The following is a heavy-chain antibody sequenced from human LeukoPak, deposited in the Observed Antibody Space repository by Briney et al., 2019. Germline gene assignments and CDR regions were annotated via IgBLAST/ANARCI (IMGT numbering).Heavy chain of an antibody. Sequence: ASVKVSCKASGYTFTSYYMLWVRQAPGQGLEWMGIINPSGGSTSYAQKFQGRVTMTRDTSTSTVYMELSSLRSEDTAVYYCARDRITGTTRHYYYYGMDVWGQGTTVTVSS. D-gene: IGHD1-7*01. CDR2: INPSGGST. V-gene: IGHV1-46*01. J-gene: IGHJ6*02. CDR1: GYTFTSYY. CDR3: ARDRITGTTRHYYYYGMDV.